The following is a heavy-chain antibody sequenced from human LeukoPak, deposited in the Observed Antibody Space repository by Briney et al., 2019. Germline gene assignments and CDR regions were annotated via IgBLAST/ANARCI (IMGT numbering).Heavy chain of an antibody. CDR1: GFTFSSYG. CDR3: AKDRIGLLWFGEPPGYAFDI. J-gene: IGHJ3*02. Sequence: PGGSLRLSCAASGFTFSSYGMHWVRQAPGKGLEWVAFIRYDGSNKYYADSVKGRFTISRDNSKNTLYLQMNSLRAEDTAVYYCAKDRIGLLWFGEPPGYAFDIWGQGTMVTVSS. D-gene: IGHD3-10*01. V-gene: IGHV3-30*02. CDR2: IRYDGSNK.